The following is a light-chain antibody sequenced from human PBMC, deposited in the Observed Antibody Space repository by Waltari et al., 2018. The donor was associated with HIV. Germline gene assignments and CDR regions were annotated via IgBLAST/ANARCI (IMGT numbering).Light chain of an antibody. CDR1: TSNIGTNV. J-gene: IGLJ2*01. Sequence: QSVLAQPPSVSGTPGQRVTISCSGTTSNIGTNVVNWYQQVPGTAPKLLISSNNRRPSGVPDRFSGFKSGTSAPLAINGLQSEDEADYYCATWDDTPTGHVLFGGGTKVTVL. V-gene: IGLV1-44*01. CDR2: SNN. CDR3: ATWDDTPTGHVL.